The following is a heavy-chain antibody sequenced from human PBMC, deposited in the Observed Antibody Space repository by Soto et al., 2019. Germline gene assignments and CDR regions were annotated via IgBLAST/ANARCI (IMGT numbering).Heavy chain of an antibody. V-gene: IGHV3-23*01. Sequence: GGSLRLSCVASGFTFSSDAISWVRQAPGKGLEWVSAISGSGGSTYYADSVKGRFTISRDNSKNTLYLQMNSLRAEDTAVYYCAIGIWRYDFWPSYYPDAFATCFQCTMV. CDR1: GFTFSSDA. CDR3: AIGIWRYDFWPSYYPDAFAT. CDR2: ISGSGGST. D-gene: IGHD3-3*01. J-gene: IGHJ3*02.